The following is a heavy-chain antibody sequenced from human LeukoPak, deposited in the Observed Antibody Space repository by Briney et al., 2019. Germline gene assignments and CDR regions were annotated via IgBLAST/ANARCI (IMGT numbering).Heavy chain of an antibody. CDR3: ARSEDYGGPFDP. CDR1: GYTFTSYG. Sequence: ASVKVSCKASGYTFTSYGISWVRQAPGQGLEWMGWISAYNGNTNYAQKLQGRVTKTTDTSTSTAYMELRSLRSDDTAVYYCARSEDYGGPFDPWGQGTLVTVSS. CDR2: ISAYNGNT. D-gene: IGHD4-17*01. V-gene: IGHV1-18*01. J-gene: IGHJ5*02.